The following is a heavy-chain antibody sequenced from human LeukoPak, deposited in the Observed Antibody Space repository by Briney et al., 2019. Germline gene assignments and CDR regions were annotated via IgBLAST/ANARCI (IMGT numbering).Heavy chain of an antibody. D-gene: IGHD6-19*01. J-gene: IGHJ4*02. V-gene: IGHV3-21*01. Sequence: GGSLRLSCAASGFTFSSYSMNWVRQAPGMGLEWVSSISSSSSYIYYADSVKGRFTISRDNAKNSLYLQMNSLRAEDTAVYYCAGLAVAGTTHDYWGQGTLVTVSS. CDR1: GFTFSSYS. CDR3: AGLAVAGTTHDY. CDR2: ISSSSSYI.